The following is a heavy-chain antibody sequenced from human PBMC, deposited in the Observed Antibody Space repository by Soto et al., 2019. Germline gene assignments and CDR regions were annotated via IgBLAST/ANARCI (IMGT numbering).Heavy chain of an antibody. CDR2: IGAADDP. CDR1: GFTFSAYG. D-gene: IGHD2-15*01. V-gene: IGHV3-13*05. J-gene: IGHJ6*02. CDR3: ARAYSGRLPRRADYYFAMDV. Sequence: EVQLVESGGGVVQPGESLRLSCAASGFTFSAYGMHWVRQTTGKGLEWVSAIGAADDPYYLGSVKGRFTISRENAKNSLYLQMNSLRAEDTAVYYCARAYSGRLPRRADYYFAMDVWGQGTTVTVSS.